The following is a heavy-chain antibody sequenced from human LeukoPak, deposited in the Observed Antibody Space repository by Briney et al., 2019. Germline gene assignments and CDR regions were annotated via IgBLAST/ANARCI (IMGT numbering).Heavy chain of an antibody. CDR2: INAGNGNT. D-gene: IGHD3-10*01. CDR3: ARDRGVESGNWFDP. CDR1: GGTFSSYA. V-gene: IGHV1-3*01. Sequence: ASVKVSCKASGGTFSSYAISWVRQAPGQRLEWMGWINAGNGNTKYSQKFQGRVTITRDTSASTAYMELSSLRSEDTAVYYCARDRGVESGNWFDPWGQGTLVTVSS. J-gene: IGHJ5*02.